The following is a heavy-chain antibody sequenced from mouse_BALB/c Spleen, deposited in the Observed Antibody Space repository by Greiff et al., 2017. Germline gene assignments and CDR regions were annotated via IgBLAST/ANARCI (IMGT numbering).Heavy chain of an antibody. D-gene: IGHD2-2*01. V-gene: IGHV1-14*01. CDR1: GYTFTSYV. Sequence: VQLKESGPELVKPGASVKISCKASGYTFTSYVMHWVKQKPGQGLEWIGYINPYNDGTKYNEKFKGKATLTSDKSSSTAYMELSSLTSEDSAVYYCARSYGSYYYAMDYWGQGTSVTVSS. CDR2: INPYNDGT. J-gene: IGHJ4*01. CDR3: ARSYGSYYYAMDY.